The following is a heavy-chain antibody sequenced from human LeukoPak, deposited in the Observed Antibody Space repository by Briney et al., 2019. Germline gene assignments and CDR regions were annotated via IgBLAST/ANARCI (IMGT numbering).Heavy chain of an antibody. Sequence: GGPLRLSCAASGFTVSDNYMTWVRQAPGKGLEWVSSIYSAGATHYAESVKGRFTISRDNSKNTLYLQMNSLRAEDMAVYYCARIEWERLGRAFDIWGQGTMVTVSS. V-gene: IGHV3-53*01. J-gene: IGHJ3*02. CDR2: IYSAGAT. D-gene: IGHD1-26*01. CDR3: ARIEWERLGRAFDI. CDR1: GFTVSDNY.